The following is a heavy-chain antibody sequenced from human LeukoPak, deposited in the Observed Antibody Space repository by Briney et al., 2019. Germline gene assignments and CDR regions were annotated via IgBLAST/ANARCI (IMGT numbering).Heavy chain of an antibody. CDR1: GYTFINYG. CDR3: AREYIVVVVAASNWFDP. V-gene: IGHV1-2*02. J-gene: IGHJ5*02. D-gene: IGHD2-15*01. Sequence: ASVKVSCKASGYTFINYGITWVRQAPGQGLEWMGWINPNSGGTNYAQKFQGRVTMTRDTSISTAYMELSRLRSDDTAVYYCAREYIVVVVAASNWFDPWGQGTLVTVSS. CDR2: INPNSGGT.